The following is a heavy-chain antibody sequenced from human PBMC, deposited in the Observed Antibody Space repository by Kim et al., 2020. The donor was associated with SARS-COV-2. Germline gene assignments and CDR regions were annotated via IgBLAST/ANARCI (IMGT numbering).Heavy chain of an antibody. Sequence: GESLKISCKGSGFLFTSYWIGWVRQMPGKGLEWMGIIDPGDSEIRYSPSFQGQVTISADKSISTAYLQWTSLKASDTAMYYCAIRDAVGMEAFDIWGQGTLVTVSP. J-gene: IGHJ3*02. CDR3: AIRDAVGMEAFDI. D-gene: IGHD1-26*01. CDR1: GFLFTSYW. V-gene: IGHV5-51*01. CDR2: IDPGDSEI.